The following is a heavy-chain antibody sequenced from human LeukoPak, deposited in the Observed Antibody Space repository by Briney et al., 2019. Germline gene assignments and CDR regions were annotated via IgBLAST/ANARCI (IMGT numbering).Heavy chain of an antibody. CDR1: GGSISSYY. CDR3: ARARVGDYPDY. J-gene: IGHJ4*02. D-gene: IGHD3-10*01. CDR2: IYYSGST. Sequence: SETLSLTCTVPGGSISSYYWSWIRQPPGKGLGWIGYIYYSGSTNYNPSLKSRVTISVDTSKNQFSLKLSSVTAADTAVYYCARARVGDYPDYWGQGTLVTVSS. V-gene: IGHV4-59*01.